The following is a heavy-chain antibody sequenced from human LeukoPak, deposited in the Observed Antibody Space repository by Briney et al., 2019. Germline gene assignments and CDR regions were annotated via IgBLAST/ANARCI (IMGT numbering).Heavy chain of an antibody. CDR1: GYTLTELS. V-gene: IGHV1-24*01. D-gene: IGHD3-10*01. CDR2: FGPEDGET. Sequence: GASVKVSCKVSGYTLTELSMHWVRQAPGKGLEWMGGFGPEDGETIYAQKFQGRVTMTEDTSTDTAYMELSSLRSEDTAVYYCATNSGILWFGELLLDYWGQGTLVTVSS. J-gene: IGHJ4*02. CDR3: ATNSGILWFGELLLDY.